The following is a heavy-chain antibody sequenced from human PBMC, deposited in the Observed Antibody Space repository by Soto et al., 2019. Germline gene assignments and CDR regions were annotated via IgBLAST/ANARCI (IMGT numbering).Heavy chain of an antibody. D-gene: IGHD2-15*01. J-gene: IGHJ6*02. CDR1: GFTFSSYG. CDR3: ARDRGCSGGSCYYYYYGMDV. CDR2: IWYDGSNK. V-gene: IGHV3-33*01. Sequence: QVQLVESGGGVVQPGRSLRLSCAASGFTFSSYGMHWVRQAPGKGLEWVAVIWYDGSNKYYADSVKGRFTISRDNYKNTLYLQMNSLRAEDTAVYYCARDRGCSGGSCYYYYYGMDVWGQGTTVTVSS.